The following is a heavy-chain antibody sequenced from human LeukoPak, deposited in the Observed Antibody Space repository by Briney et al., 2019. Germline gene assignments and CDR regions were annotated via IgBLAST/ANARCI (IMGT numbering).Heavy chain of an antibody. V-gene: IGHV1-69*13. CDR2: IIPIFGTA. Sequence: ASVTVSFKASGGTFSSYAISWVRQAPGQGLEWMGGIIPIFGTANYAQKFQGRVTITADESTSTAYMELSSLRSEDTAVYYCTLYCSSTSCRYIGYYYGMDVWGQGTTVTVSS. CDR1: GGTFSSYA. J-gene: IGHJ6*02. CDR3: TLYCSSTSCRYIGYYYGMDV. D-gene: IGHD2-2*01.